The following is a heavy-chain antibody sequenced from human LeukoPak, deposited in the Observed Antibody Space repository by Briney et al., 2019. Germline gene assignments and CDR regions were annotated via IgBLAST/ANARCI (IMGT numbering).Heavy chain of an antibody. D-gene: IGHD6-13*01. CDR1: GFTLDDYA. J-gene: IGHJ4*02. Sequence: GGSLRLSCAASGFTLDDYAMHWVRQAPGKGLEWVSGISLNSGSIDYADSVKGRCTISRDNANNSLYLQMPSPRAEDMALYYCAKSLGYSSSWSFDYWGQGTLVTVSS. CDR3: AKSLGYSSSWSFDY. V-gene: IGHV3-9*03. CDR2: ISLNSGSI.